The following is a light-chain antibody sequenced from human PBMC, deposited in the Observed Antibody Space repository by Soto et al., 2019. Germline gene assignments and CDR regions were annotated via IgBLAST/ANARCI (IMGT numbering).Light chain of an antibody. CDR3: CSYAGRSTYVV. V-gene: IGLV2-23*01. J-gene: IGLJ2*01. CDR2: EGT. CDR1: SSDIGSYNL. Sequence: QYVLTQPASVSGSPGQSLTISCTGTSSDIGSYNLVSWYQHHPGKAPKLLICEGTERPSGVSNRFSGSKSGNTASLTISGLQAEDEAHYYCCSYAGRSTYVVFGGGTKLTVL.